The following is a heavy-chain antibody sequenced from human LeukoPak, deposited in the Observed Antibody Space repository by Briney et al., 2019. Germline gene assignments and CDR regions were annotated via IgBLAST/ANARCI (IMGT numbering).Heavy chain of an antibody. CDR2: IIPIFGTA. CDR3: AREFYGSGSYYIPHWFDP. CDR1: GGTFSSYA. Sequence: SVKVSCKASGGTFSSYAISWVRQAPGQGLEWMGGIIPIFGTANYAQKFQGRVTITADKSTSTAYMELSSLRSEDTGVYYCAREFYGSGSYYIPHWFDPWGQGTLVTVSS. J-gene: IGHJ5*02. D-gene: IGHD3-10*01. V-gene: IGHV1-69*06.